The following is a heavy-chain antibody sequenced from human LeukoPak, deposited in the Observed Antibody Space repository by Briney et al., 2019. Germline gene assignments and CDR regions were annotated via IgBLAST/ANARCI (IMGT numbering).Heavy chain of an antibody. CDR1: GGSISSSNW. V-gene: IGHV4-4*02. J-gene: IGHJ4*02. CDR3: ARGGTGYIDY. D-gene: IGHD6-25*01. Sequence: PSETLPLTCAVSGGSISSSNWWTWVRQPPGKGLEWIGEVYHSGSTNYNPSLKSRVTMSVDTSRNQFSMNLSSVTAADTAVYYCARGGTGYIDYWGQGTLVTVSS. CDR2: VYHSGST.